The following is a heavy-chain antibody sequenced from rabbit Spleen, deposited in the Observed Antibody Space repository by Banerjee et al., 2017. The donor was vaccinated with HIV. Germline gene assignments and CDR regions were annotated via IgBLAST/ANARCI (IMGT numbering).Heavy chain of an antibody. Sequence: QEQLVESGGGLVQPEGSLTLTCKASGFSFSDRDVMCWVRQAPGKGLEWIACIYGGGSGVTYYASWAKGRFTTSKTSSTTVTLQMTSLTAADTATYFCARDGGISYDDTRGFDLWGPGTLVTVS. V-gene: IGHV1S45*01. CDR2: IYGGGSGVT. CDR1: GFSFSDRDV. D-gene: IGHD8-1*01. CDR3: ARDGGISYDDTRGFDL. J-gene: IGHJ4*01.